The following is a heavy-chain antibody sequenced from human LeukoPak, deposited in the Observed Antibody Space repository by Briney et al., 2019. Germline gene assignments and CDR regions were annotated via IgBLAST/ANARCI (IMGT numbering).Heavy chain of an antibody. CDR3: ARGENYDFPWLGY. V-gene: IGHV4-39*07. J-gene: IGHJ4*02. CDR2: IYYSGST. Sequence: KSSETLSLTCTVSGGSISSSSYYWGWIRQPPGKGLGWIGSIYYSGSTYYNPSLKSRVTISVDTSKNQFSLKLSSVTAADTAVYYCARGENYDFPWLGYWGQGTLVTVSS. D-gene: IGHD3-3*01. CDR1: GGSISSSSYY.